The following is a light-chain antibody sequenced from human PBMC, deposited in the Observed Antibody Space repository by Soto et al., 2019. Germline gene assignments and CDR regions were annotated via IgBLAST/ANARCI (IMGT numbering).Light chain of an antibody. CDR1: QSISSH. CDR2: EAS. J-gene: IGKJ3*01. CDR3: QQRYSMPLS. V-gene: IGKV1-39*01. Sequence: DIQMTQSPSSLSASVGDRVTITCRASQSISSHLNWYQQKPGKAPQLLIYEASSLQGGVPSRFSGSGSGTDFTLTISRLHADDFAIDYCQQRYSMPLSFGPGTRVYIK.